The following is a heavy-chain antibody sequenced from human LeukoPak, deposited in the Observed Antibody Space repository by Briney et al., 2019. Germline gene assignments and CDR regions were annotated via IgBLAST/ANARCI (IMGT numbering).Heavy chain of an antibody. CDR1: GGSFSGYH. CDR2: INDRGHT. V-gene: IGHV4-34*01. Sequence: SEPLSLTCAVHGGSFSGYHWNWIRQSPAKGLVWIGDINDRGHTNYNPSLESRVTISVDTSKKQFSLRLSSVTAADTAVYYCARDPTTVVTLPYYFDFWGQGTLVTVSS. CDR3: ARDPTTVVTLPYYFDF. J-gene: IGHJ4*02. D-gene: IGHD4-23*01.